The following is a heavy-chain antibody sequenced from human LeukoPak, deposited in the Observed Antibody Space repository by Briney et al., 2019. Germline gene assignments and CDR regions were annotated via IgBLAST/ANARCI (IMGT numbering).Heavy chain of an antibody. CDR2: IKQEGSEK. V-gene: IGHV3-7*01. Sequence: GGSLRLSCAASGLTLSGHWMSWVRQAPGKGLEWVANIKQEGSEKYYVDSVKGRFTISRDNAKNSLYLQMNSLRAEDTAVYFCVRDRHDPWYSSSWHNGMDVWGQGTTVNVSS. CDR3: VRDRHDPWYSSSWHNGMDV. J-gene: IGHJ6*02. CDR1: GLTLSGHW. D-gene: IGHD6-13*01.